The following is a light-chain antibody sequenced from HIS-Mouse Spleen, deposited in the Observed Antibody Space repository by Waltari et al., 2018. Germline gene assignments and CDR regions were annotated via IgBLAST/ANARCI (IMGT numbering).Light chain of an antibody. J-gene: IGKJ2*01. Sequence: DIQMTQSPSTLSASVGDRVTITCRASQSISSWLAWYQQKPGKAPKLLIYKASSLESGVPSRFSGSGSVTEFTLTISSLQPDDFANYYCQQYNSYSPGYTFGQGTKLEIK. CDR2: KAS. CDR3: QQYNSYSPGYT. CDR1: QSISSW. V-gene: IGKV1-5*03.